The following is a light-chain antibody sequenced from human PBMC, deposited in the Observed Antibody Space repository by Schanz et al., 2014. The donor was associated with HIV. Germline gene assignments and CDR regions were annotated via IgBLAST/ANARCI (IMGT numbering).Light chain of an antibody. CDR3: SSFAGNNKLL. Sequence: QSVLTQPPSASGTPGQRVTISCSGSSSNIGSNVVSWYQQLPGTAPKLLIYNNNQRPSGVPDRISGSKSGASASLAISGLQSEDEADYYCSSFAGNNKLLFGGGTKVTVL. J-gene: IGLJ2*01. CDR2: NNN. V-gene: IGLV1-44*01. CDR1: SSNIGSNV.